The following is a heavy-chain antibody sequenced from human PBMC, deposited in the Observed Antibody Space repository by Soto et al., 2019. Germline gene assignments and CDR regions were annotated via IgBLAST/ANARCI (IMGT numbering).Heavy chain of an antibody. D-gene: IGHD4-17*01. CDR3: TRADLTVTLSVFDP. CDR1: GFIFRRYF. J-gene: IGHJ5*02. Sequence: SLRVSWAASGFIFRRYFMRLVRQAPGKGLEWVALISDDGSTKYYADSVTGRFTISRDNSKNTLYLQMNSLSADDTAVYYCTRADLTVTLSVFDPWGQGTLVTVSS. V-gene: IGHV3-30-3*01. CDR2: ISDDGSTK.